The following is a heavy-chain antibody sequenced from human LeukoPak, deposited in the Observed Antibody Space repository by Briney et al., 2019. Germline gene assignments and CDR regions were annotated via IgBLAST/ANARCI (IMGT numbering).Heavy chain of an antibody. CDR2: INPNSGGT. V-gene: IGHV1-2*02. Sequence: ASVKVSCKASGYTFTGYYMHWVRQAPGQGLEWMGWINPNSGGTNYAQKFQGRVTMTRDTSISTAYMELSRLRSDDTAVYYCARGLYSYGWYFDYWGQGTLVTVST. CDR1: GYTFTGYY. J-gene: IGHJ4*02. CDR3: ARGLYSYGWYFDY. D-gene: IGHD5-18*01.